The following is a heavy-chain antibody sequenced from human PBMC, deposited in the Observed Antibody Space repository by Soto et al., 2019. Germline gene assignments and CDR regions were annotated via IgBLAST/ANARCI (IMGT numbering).Heavy chain of an antibody. V-gene: IGHV4-59*12. J-gene: IGHJ5*02. CDR3: ARDTVRGVTVRFDP. D-gene: IGHD2-21*02. Sequence: SETLSLTCTVSGGSISNYYWSWIRQPPGRGLEWIGHIFYSGSTNYNPALKSRVTISVDTSKSQFSLKLSSVTAADTAVYYCARDTVRGVTVRFDPWGQGTLVTVSS. CDR1: GGSISNYY. CDR2: IFYSGST.